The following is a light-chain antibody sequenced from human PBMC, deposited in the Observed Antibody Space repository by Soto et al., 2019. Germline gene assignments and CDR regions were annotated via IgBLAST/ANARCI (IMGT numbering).Light chain of an antibody. CDR2: GAS. CDR1: QGITSY. V-gene: IGKV1-9*01. CDR3: QQTRSYQST. J-gene: IGKJ4*01. Sequence: IQLTQSPSSLSASVGDSVTITCRASQGITSYLAWYQQKPGKAPNLLIYGASTLQSGVPSRFSGSGSGTDFTLTINSLQAEDFEPYYCQQTRSYQSTFGGGTKVDIK.